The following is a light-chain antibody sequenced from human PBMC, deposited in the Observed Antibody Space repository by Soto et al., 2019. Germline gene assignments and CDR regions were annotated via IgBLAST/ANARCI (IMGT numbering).Light chain of an antibody. Sequence: QSALTQPRSVSESPGQSVTISCTRTSSDIGRYNYVSWYQQHPGKAPKLLIYDVTRRPSGVPARFSGSKSDNTASLTLSGLQAEDEAHYYCCSFAGSGWVFGGGTKLTVL. CDR3: CSFAGSGWV. CDR1: SSDIGRYNY. CDR2: DVT. J-gene: IGLJ3*02. V-gene: IGLV2-11*01.